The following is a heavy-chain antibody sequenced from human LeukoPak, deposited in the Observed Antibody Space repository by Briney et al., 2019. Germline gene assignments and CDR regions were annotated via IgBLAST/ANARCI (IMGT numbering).Heavy chain of an antibody. V-gene: IGHV3-23*01. CDR1: GFTFSSYA. J-gene: IGHJ5*02. D-gene: IGHD6-13*01. CDR3: AKDSSSWFFVRIGFDP. Sequence: GGSLRLSCAASGFTFSSYAMSWVRQSPGKGLEWVSAFSGSGGRTYYADSVKASFPISRDNSKNTLYLQMNSLRAEDTAVYYCAKDSSSWFFVRIGFDPWGQGTLVTVSS. CDR2: FSGSGGRT.